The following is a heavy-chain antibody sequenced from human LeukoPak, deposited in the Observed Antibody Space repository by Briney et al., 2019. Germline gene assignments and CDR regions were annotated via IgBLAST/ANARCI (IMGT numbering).Heavy chain of an antibody. Sequence: ETLSLTCTVSGGSISSYYWSWVRQAPGKGLEWVSAISGSGGSTYYADSVKGRFTISRDNSKNTLYLQMNSLRAEDTAVYYCAKDGSGGSFFDYWGQGTLVTVSS. CDR1: GGSISSYY. CDR3: AKDGSGGSFFDY. J-gene: IGHJ4*02. D-gene: IGHD2-15*01. CDR2: ISGSGGST. V-gene: IGHV3-23*01.